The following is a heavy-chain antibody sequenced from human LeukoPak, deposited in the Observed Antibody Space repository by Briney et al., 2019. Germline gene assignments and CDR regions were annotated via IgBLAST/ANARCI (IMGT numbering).Heavy chain of an antibody. Sequence: PGKSLRLSCAASGFTFSNYGIHWVRQAPGKGLEWVTVISYDGSNKYYADSVKGRFTISRDNSKNTVYLQMTSLRGEDTAVYYCAKDGLSGDHEIDYWGQGTLVTVSS. V-gene: IGHV3-30*18. J-gene: IGHJ4*02. CDR1: GFTFSNYG. CDR3: AKDGLSGDHEIDY. D-gene: IGHD4-17*01. CDR2: ISYDGSNK.